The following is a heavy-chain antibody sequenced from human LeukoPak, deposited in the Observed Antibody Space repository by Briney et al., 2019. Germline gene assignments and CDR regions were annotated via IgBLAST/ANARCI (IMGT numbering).Heavy chain of an antibody. D-gene: IGHD3-22*01. CDR1: GLTFRSYW. V-gene: IGHV3-74*01. CDR3: AKEREYYDSSGYSGFDY. CDR2: INSDGSST. J-gene: IGHJ4*02. Sequence: QPGGSLRLSCAASGLTFRSYWMHWVRQAPGKGLVWVSRINSDGSSTSYADSVKGRFTISRDNSKNTLYLQLNGLRAEDTAVYYCAKEREYYDSSGYSGFDYWGQGTLVTVSS.